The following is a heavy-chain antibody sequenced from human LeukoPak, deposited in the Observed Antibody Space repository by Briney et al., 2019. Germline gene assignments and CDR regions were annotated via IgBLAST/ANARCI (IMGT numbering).Heavy chain of an antibody. V-gene: IGHV3-23*01. Sequence: PGGSLRLSCAASGFTFSSYAMSWVRQAPGKGLKWVPAISGSGGSTYYADSVKGRFTISRDNSKNTLYLQMNSLRAEDTAVYYCAKSIVATIFYFDYWGQGTLVTVSS. J-gene: IGHJ4*02. D-gene: IGHD5-12*01. CDR1: GFTFSSYA. CDR3: AKSIVATIFYFDY. CDR2: ISGSGGST.